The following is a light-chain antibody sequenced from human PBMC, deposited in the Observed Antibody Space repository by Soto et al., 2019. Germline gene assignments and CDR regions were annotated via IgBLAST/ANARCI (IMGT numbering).Light chain of an antibody. CDR3: QQSYGTPPT. CDR2: TAS. J-gene: IGKJ1*01. CDR1: QNIRDS. V-gene: IGKV1-39*01. Sequence: DIQMTQSPSSLSASVGDRVSITCRASQNIRDSLNWYQQKPGKAPDLLIHTASSLQSGVPSRFSGSGAGTDFTLIISGLQREDFATYYCQQSYGTPPTFGQGTKVEIK.